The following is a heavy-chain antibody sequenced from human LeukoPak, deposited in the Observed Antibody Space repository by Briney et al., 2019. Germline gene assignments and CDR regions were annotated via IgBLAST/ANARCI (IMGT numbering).Heavy chain of an antibody. CDR1: GGSISSGGYY. V-gene: IGHV3-23*01. J-gene: IGHJ4*02. D-gene: IGHD6-19*01. CDR2: ITATGDTA. Sequence: ETLSLTGTVSGGSISSGGYYWSWIRQAPGKGLEWVAIITATGDTAYYADSVKGRFTISRDNSRNTVYMQMDSLRAEDTAIYYCAGDRNSDWYSPLDYWGQGSQVTVSP. CDR3: AGDRNSDWYSPLDY.